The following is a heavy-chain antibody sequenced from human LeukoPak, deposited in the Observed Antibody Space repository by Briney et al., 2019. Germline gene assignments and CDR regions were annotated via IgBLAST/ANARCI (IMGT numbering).Heavy chain of an antibody. V-gene: IGHV1-2*02. J-gene: IGHJ6*03. D-gene: IGHD4-23*01. CDR2: INPNSGGT. CDR3: ARDFNSRVVRTYYYYMDV. CDR1: GYTFTGYY. Sequence: ASVKVSCKASGYTFTGYYMHWVRQAPGQGLEWMGWINPNSGGTNYAQKFQGRVTMTRDTSISTAYMELSRLRSDDTAVYYCARDFNSRVVRTYYYYMDVWGKGTTVTVSS.